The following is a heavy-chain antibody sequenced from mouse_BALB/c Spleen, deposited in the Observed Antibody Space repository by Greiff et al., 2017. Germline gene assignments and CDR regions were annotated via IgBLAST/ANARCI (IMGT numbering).Heavy chain of an antibody. CDR1: GFTFSSYA. J-gene: IGHJ3*01. CDR3: ARGGNPAY. D-gene: IGHD2-1*01. V-gene: IGHV5-6-5*01. Sequence: EVKLVESGGGLVKPGGSLKLSCAASGFTFSSYAMSWVRQTPEKRLEWVASISSGGSTYYPDSVKGRFTISRDNARNILYLQMSSLRSEDTAMYYCARGGNPAYWGQGTLVTVSA. CDR2: ISSGGST.